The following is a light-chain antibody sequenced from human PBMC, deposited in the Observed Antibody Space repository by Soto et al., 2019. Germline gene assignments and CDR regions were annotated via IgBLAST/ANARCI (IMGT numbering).Light chain of an antibody. CDR1: SSNIGTNS. J-gene: IGLJ2*01. CDR3: ASWDDSLNGVV. CDR2: GNY. Sequence: QSVLTQPPSASGTPGQRVSISCSGSSSNIGTNSVNSYQQLQATAPKLLIYGNYERPSGVPDRFSGSRADTSAALDSSVLQSEDASDYYCASWDDSLNGVVFGGGTKLTVL. V-gene: IGLV1-44*01.